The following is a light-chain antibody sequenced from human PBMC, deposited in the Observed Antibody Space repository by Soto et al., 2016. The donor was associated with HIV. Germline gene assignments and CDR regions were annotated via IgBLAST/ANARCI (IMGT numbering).Light chain of an antibody. CDR3: QQYNSYPLT. CDR1: QGIRND. V-gene: IGKV1-6*01. CDR2: ASS. J-gene: IGKJ4*01. Sequence: AIQMTQSPSSLSASVGDRVTITCRASQGIRNDLGWYQQRPGKPPKLLIYASSSLQSGVPSRFSGSGFGTDFTLTISSLQPEDSATYYCQQYNSYPLTFGGGTKVEIK.